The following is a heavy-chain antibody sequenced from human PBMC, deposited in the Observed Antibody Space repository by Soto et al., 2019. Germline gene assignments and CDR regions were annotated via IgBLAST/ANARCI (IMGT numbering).Heavy chain of an antibody. CDR2: IYYSGST. Sequence: PSETLSLTCTVSGGSISSSSYYWGWILQPPGKGLEWIGSIYYSGSTYYNPSLKSRVTISVDTSKNQFSLKLSSVTAADTAVYYCARIRIAAAGMGGFDYWGQGTLVTVSS. D-gene: IGHD6-13*01. J-gene: IGHJ4*02. CDR3: ARIRIAAAGMGGFDY. CDR1: GGSISSSSYY. V-gene: IGHV4-39*01.